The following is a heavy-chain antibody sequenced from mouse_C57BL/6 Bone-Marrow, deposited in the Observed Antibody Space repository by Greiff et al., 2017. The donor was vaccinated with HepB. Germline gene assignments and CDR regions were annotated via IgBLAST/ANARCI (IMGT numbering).Heavy chain of an antibody. V-gene: IGHV7-1*01. Sequence: EVNVVESGGGLVQSGRSLRLSCATSGFTFSDFYMEWVRQAPGKGLEWIAASRNKANDYTTEYSASVKGRFIVSRDTSQSILYLQMNALRSEDTAICYCARYAWYYGSSYGYAMDYWGQGTSATVSS. CDR3: ARYAWYYGSSYGYAMDY. CDR2: SRNKANDYTT. D-gene: IGHD1-1*01. J-gene: IGHJ4*01. CDR1: GFTFSDFY.